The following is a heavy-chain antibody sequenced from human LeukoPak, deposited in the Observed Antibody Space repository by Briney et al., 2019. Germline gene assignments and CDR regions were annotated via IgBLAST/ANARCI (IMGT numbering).Heavy chain of an antibody. CDR2: IKSRSSGGTT. CDR3: TADLIGNSRGIDY. V-gene: IGHV3-15*01. J-gene: IGHJ4*02. CDR1: GFTVSSNY. Sequence: GGSLRLSCAASGFTVSSNYMSWVRQAPGKGLEWVGLIKSRSSGGTTDYGARVKGRFTISRDDSKNTLYLQMDSLVTEDTAVFYCTADLIGNSRGIDYWGQGTLVTVSS. D-gene: IGHD6-13*01.